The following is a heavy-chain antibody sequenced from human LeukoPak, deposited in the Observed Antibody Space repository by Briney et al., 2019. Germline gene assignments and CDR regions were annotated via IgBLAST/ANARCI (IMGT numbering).Heavy chain of an antibody. D-gene: IGHD3/OR15-3a*01. CDR2: ISNSGNII. J-gene: IGHJ4*02. CDR1: GFTFSDYE. V-gene: IGHV3-48*03. Sequence: GGSLRLSRAASGFTFSDYEMNWVRQAPGKGLEWVSHISNSGNIIYADSVKGRFTISRDNSKNTLYLQMNSLRAEDTAVYYCARSFALDSLFSCYFDYWGQGTLVTVSS. CDR3: ARSFALDSLFSCYFDY.